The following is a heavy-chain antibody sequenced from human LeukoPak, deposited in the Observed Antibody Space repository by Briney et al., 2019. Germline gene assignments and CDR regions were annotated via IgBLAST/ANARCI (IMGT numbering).Heavy chain of an antibody. D-gene: IGHD2-15*01. Sequence: GGSLRLSCAASGFTFSSYSMNWVRQAPGKGLEWVSSISSSSSYIHYADSVKGRFTISRDNAKNSLYLQMNSLRAEDTAVYYCARVTHDAFDIWGQGTMVTVSS. J-gene: IGHJ3*02. CDR2: ISSSSSYI. CDR1: GFTFSSYS. V-gene: IGHV3-21*01. CDR3: ARVTHDAFDI.